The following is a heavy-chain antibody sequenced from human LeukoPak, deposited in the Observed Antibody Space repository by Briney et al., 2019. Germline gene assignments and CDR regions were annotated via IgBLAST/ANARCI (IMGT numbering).Heavy chain of an antibody. D-gene: IGHD4-23*01. CDR1: GFTFSSNT. V-gene: IGHV3-23*01. J-gene: IGHJ4*02. CDR3: AKASGGNVVY. Sequence: QPGGSLRLSCAASGFTFSSNTMSWFRQAPGKRLEWVSVISGSGGNTYYADSVKGRFTISRDNSKNTLYLQMNSLRPEDTAVYYCAKASGGNVVYWGQGTLVTVSS. CDR2: ISGSGGNT.